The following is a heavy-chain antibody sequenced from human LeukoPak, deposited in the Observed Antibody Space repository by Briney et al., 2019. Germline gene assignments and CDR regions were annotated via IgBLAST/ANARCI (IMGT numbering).Heavy chain of an antibody. CDR2: IYTSGST. Sequence: PSETLSLTYTVSGGSISSGSYYWSWIRQPAGKGLEWIGRIYTSGSTNYNPSLKSRVTISVDTSKNQFSLKLSSVTAADTAVYYCARGTGTSIYWFDPWGQGTLVTVSS. J-gene: IGHJ5*02. V-gene: IGHV4-61*02. CDR3: ARGTGTSIYWFDP. CDR1: GGSISSGSYY. D-gene: IGHD1-7*01.